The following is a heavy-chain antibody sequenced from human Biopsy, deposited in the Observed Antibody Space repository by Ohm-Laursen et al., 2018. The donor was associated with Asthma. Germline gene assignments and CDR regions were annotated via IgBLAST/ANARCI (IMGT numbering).Heavy chain of an antibody. V-gene: IGHV4-34*01. CDR3: ARAAITGIRGWFDP. Sequence: TLSLTCIVYGGYLTGHYWNWIRPPPGKGLEWIGEIDQSGYTNYNPSLKSRVTISADTSKNQFHLNLSSVTAADTAVYFCARAAITGIRGWFDPWGQGTQVTVSS. J-gene: IGHJ5*02. CDR2: IDQSGYT. D-gene: IGHD1-20*01. CDR1: GGYLTGHY.